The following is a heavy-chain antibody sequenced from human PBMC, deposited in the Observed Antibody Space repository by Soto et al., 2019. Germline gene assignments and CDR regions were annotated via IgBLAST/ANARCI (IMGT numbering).Heavy chain of an antibody. Sequence: PXVSLRLSCVASGFSFNKHAVAGVRQAPGKGLEWVSAISGSGSSTYDSDSVKGRFTISRDNSNNTLYLQMNSLRAEDTAIYYCARKTGAITVISAFDHWAQGTPVTVSS. CDR1: GFSFNKHA. V-gene: IGHV3-23*01. CDR3: ARKTGAITVISAFDH. CDR2: ISGSGSST. J-gene: IGHJ4*02. D-gene: IGHD7-27*01.